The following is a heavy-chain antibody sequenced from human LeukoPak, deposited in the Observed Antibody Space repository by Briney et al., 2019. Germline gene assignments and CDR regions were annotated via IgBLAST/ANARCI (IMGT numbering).Heavy chain of an antibody. CDR2: IYNSGST. V-gene: IGHV4-38-2*02. D-gene: IGHD2-21*02. J-gene: IGHJ4*02. CDR3: ARDDGGDYGPDY. CDR1: GYSISSGYY. Sequence: SETLSLSCTVSGYSISSGYYWGWIRQPPGQGLEWIGSIYNSGSTYYNPSLKSRVTISVDTSKNQFSLKLNSVTAADTAVYYCARDDGGDYGPDYWGQGTLVTVSS.